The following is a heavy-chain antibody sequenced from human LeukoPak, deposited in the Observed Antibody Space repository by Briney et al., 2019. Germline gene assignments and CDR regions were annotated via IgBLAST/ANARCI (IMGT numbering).Heavy chain of an antibody. CDR2: IKQDGSEK. CDR3: ARDEIYYDILTGYRHFDY. J-gene: IGHJ4*02. Sequence: GSLRLSCAASGFTFSSYWMSWVRQAPGKGLEWVANIKQDGSEKYYVDSVKGRFTISRDNAKNSMYLQMNSLRAEDTAVYYCARDEIYYDILTGYRHFDYWGQGTLVTVFS. CDR1: GFTFSSYW. V-gene: IGHV3-7*01. D-gene: IGHD3-9*01.